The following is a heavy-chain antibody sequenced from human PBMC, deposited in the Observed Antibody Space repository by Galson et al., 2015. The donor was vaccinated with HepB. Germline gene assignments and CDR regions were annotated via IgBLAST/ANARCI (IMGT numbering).Heavy chain of an antibody. CDR3: AKSSCSGGSCYNTDAFDI. J-gene: IGHJ3*02. D-gene: IGHD2-15*01. V-gene: IGHV3-30*18. CDR2: ISYDGSNK. Sequence: SLRLSCAASGFTFSSYGMHWVGQAPGKGLEWVAVISYDGSNKYYADSVKGRFTISRDNSKNTLYLQMNSLRAEDTAVYYCAKSSCSGGSCYNTDAFDIWGQGTMVTVSS. CDR1: GFTFSSYG.